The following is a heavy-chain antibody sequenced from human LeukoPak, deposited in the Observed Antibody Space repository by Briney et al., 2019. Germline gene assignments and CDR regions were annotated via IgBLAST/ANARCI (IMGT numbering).Heavy chain of an antibody. V-gene: IGHV1-18*01. CDR2: ISANNGNT. CDR3: ARDGLGVNYFDY. Sequence: ASVKVSCKASGYTFTSYGISWVRQAPGQGLEWMGWISANNGNTNYAQKLQGRVTMTTDTSTSTAYMELRSLRSEDTAVYYCARDGLGVNYFDYWGQGTLVTVSS. D-gene: IGHD3/OR15-3a*01. CDR1: GYTFTSYG. J-gene: IGHJ4*02.